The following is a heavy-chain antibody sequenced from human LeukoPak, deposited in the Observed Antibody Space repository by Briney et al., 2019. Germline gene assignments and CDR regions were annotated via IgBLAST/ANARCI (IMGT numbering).Heavy chain of an antibody. V-gene: IGHV1-2*02. J-gene: IGHJ3*02. CDR3: ARVRPDYYDSSGYARGAFDI. D-gene: IGHD3-22*01. CDR1: GYTFTGYY. Sequence: ASVKVSCKASGYTFTGYYMHWVRQAPGQGPEWMGWINPNSGGTNYAQKFQGRVTMTRDTSISTAYMELSRLRSDDTAVYYCARVRPDYYDSSGYARGAFDIWGQGTMVTVSS. CDR2: INPNSGGT.